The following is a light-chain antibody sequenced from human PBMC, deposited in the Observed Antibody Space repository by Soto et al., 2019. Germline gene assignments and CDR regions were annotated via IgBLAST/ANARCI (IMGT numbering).Light chain of an antibody. Sequence: QAVVTQPPSVSVAPGQKVTISCSGSSSNIGNNYVSWYQQLPGTAPKLLIYENNKRPSGIPDRFSGSKSGTSATLGITGLQTGDEADYYCGTWDSSLSAVVFGGGTKLTVL. CDR3: GTWDSSLSAVV. J-gene: IGLJ2*01. V-gene: IGLV1-51*02. CDR2: ENN. CDR1: SSNIGNNY.